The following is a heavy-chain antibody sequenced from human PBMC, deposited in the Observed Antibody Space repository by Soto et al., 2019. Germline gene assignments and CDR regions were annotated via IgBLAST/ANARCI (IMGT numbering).Heavy chain of an antibody. CDR2: IYNSGST. V-gene: IGHV4-30-4*02. CDR3: ARGVDTMAFDH. J-gene: IGHJ5*02. CDR1: GDSLRSGDYY. D-gene: IGHD2-2*01. Sequence: SETLSLTCTVSGDSLRSGDYYWSWIRQPPGKGLEWIGYIYNSGSTYYEPSLRSRLTISEDLSKNQLSLRLTAVTAADTAVYYCARGVDTMAFDHWGQGTLVTVSS.